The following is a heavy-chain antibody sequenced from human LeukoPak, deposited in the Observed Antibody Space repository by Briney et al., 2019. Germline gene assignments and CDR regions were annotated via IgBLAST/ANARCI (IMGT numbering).Heavy chain of an antibody. CDR1: GGSISSSSYY. D-gene: IGHD6-13*01. J-gene: IGHJ4*02. Sequence: NPSETLSLTCTVSGGSISSSSYYWGWIRQPPGKGLEWIGSIYYSGSTYYNPSLKSRVTISVDTSKNQFSLKLSSVTAADTAVYYCARGIAAAGRSGFDYWGQGTLVTVSS. V-gene: IGHV4-39*07. CDR3: ARGIAAAGRSGFDY. CDR2: IYYSGST.